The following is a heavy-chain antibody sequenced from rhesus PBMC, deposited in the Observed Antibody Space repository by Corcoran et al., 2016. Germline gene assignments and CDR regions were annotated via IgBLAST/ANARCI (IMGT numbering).Heavy chain of an antibody. Sequence: QVTLKESGPALVKPTPTLPLTCTFSGFSISTSGTGVCRIRQPLVKALEWLASNKEKEKTPKSNTIKGRHTVTQHPSKKQAVLTRTDKRTEDTAADYCTQVGVYSYRQCGYWGQGVLVTVYS. CDR1: GFSISTSGTG. J-gene: IGHJ4*01. CDR3: TQVGVYSYRQCGY. CDR2: NKEKEKT. V-gene: IGHV2-95*01. D-gene: IGHD5-12*01.